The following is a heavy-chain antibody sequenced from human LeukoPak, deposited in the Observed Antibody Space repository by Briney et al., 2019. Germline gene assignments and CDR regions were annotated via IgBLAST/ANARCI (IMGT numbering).Heavy chain of an antibody. Sequence: PGGPLRLSCAASGFTFSSFSMNWVRQAPGKGLEWVSYISSTSGTIYYADSVKGRFTISRDNAKNSLYLQMNSLRAEDTAVYYCARDIPARYCSSTSCSSNFDYWGQGTLVTVSS. CDR3: ARDIPARYCSSTSCSSNFDY. D-gene: IGHD2-2*01. CDR1: GFTFSSFS. CDR2: ISSTSGTI. J-gene: IGHJ4*02. V-gene: IGHV3-48*01.